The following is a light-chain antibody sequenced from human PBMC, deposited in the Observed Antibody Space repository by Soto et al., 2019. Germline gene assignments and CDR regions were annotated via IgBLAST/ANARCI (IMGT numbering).Light chain of an antibody. Sequence: QSALTQPRSVSGSPGQSVTISCTGTSNDVGGYDYVSWYQQYPGKAPTYILYDVTKRPSGVPDRFSGSKSGTSATLGITGFQTGDEADYYCGSWDSSLSAYVFGTGTKLTVL. J-gene: IGLJ1*01. CDR1: SNDVGGYDY. CDR2: DVT. V-gene: IGLV2-11*01. CDR3: GSWDSSLSAYV.